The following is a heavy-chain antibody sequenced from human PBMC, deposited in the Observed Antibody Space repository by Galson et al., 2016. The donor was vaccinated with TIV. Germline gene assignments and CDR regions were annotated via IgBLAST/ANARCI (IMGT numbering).Heavy chain of an antibody. CDR3: TRGGGGAYTFDAFDI. V-gene: IGHV1-18*04. D-gene: IGHD2/OR15-2a*01. Sequence: SVKVSCKASGYTFISYGITWVRQAPGQRLDWMGWISPYNGDTNYAQMFQDRVTMTIDKSTTTAYLELRRLKSDDTAVYFCTRGGGGAYTFDAFDIWGQGTMVTVSS. CDR1: GYTFISYG. J-gene: IGHJ3*02. CDR2: ISPYNGDT.